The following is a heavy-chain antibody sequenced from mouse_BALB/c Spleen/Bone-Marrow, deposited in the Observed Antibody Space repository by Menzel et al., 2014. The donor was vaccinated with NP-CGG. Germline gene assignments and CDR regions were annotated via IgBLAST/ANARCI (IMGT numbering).Heavy chain of an antibody. J-gene: IGHJ4*01. Sequence: QVQLKDSGPELVKPGALVKISCKASGYTFTSYDINWVKQRPGQGLEWIGWIYPGDGSTKYNEKFKGKATLTADKSSSTAYMQLSSLTSENPAVYFCARGIYDGYYPYAMDYWGQGTSVTVSS. CDR3: ARGIYDGYYPYAMDY. V-gene: IGHV1S56*01. CDR1: GYTFTSYD. CDR2: IYPGDGST. D-gene: IGHD2-3*01.